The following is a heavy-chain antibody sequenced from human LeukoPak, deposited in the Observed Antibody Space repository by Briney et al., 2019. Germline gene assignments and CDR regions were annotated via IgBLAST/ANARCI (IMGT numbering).Heavy chain of an antibody. CDR3: ARQGGYSSSWEILYYFDY. CDR1: GGSFSGYY. V-gene: IGHV4-34*01. Sequence: SGTLSLTCAVYGGSFSGYYWSWIRQPPGKGLEWIGEINHSGSTNYNPSLKSRVTISVDTSKNQFSLKLSSVTAADTAVYYCARQGGYSSSWEILYYFDYWGQGTLVTVSS. CDR2: INHSGST. D-gene: IGHD6-13*01. J-gene: IGHJ4*02.